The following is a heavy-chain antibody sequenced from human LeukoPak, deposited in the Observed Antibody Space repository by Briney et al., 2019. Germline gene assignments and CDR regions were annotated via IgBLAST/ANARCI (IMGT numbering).Heavy chain of an antibody. J-gene: IGHJ6*04. V-gene: IGHV4-30-4*01. CDR1: GGSISSGDYY. Sequence: PSETLSLTCTVSGGSISSGDYYWSWLRQPPGTGLEWIGYIYYSGSTYYNPSLKSRVTISVDTSKNQFSLKLSSVTAADTAVYYCAREVVVAADYYYYGMDVWGKGTTVTVSS. D-gene: IGHD2-15*01. CDR3: AREVVVAADYYYYGMDV. CDR2: IYYSGST.